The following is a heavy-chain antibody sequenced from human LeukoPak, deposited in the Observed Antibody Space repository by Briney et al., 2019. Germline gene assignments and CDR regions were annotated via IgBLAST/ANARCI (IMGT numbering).Heavy chain of an antibody. CDR3: ARYCSGVSCFSGVHY. V-gene: IGHV3-23*01. D-gene: IGHD2-15*01. Sequence: GGSLRLSCAASGFTFSRYALIWVRQAPGKGLEWVSVVTSGDDSYYAHSVKGRFTISRDNSKNTLYLQMNSLRAEDTAVYYCARYCSGVSCFSGVHYWGQGTLVTVSS. J-gene: IGHJ4*02. CDR2: VTSGDDS. CDR1: GFTFSRYA.